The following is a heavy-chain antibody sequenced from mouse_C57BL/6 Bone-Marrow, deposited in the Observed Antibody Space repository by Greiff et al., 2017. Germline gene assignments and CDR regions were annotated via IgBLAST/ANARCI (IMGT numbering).Heavy chain of an antibody. V-gene: IGHV1-64*01. CDR2: IHPNSGST. J-gene: IGHJ4*01. D-gene: IGHD1-1*01. Sequence: QVQLQESGAELVRPGASVKLSCTASGFNIKDDYMHWVKQRPGQGLEWIGMIHPNSGSTNYNEKFKSKATLTVDKSSSTAYMQLSSLTSEDSAVYYCARFPFYRDYWGQGTSVTVSS. CDR3: ARFPFYRDY. CDR1: GFNIKDDY.